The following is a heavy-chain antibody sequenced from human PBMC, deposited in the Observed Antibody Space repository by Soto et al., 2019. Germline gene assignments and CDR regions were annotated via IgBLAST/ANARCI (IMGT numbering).Heavy chain of an antibody. CDR3: ARLLYDSNGYYYFDY. V-gene: IGHV4-39*01. D-gene: IGHD3-22*01. CDR2: VYYSGST. J-gene: IGHJ4*02. CDR1: GGSISSSGYY. Sequence: SETLSLTCTVSGGSISSSGYYWGWIRQPPGKGLEWIASVYYSGSTYYNPSLKSRVTMSVDTSKNQFSLNLSSVTAADTAMYYCARLLYDSNGYYYFDYWGQGTLVTVSS.